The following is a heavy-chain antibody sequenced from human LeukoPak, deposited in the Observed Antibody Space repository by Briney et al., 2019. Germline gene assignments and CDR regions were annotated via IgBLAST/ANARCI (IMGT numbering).Heavy chain of an antibody. CDR2: ISGNGGRT. D-gene: IGHD6-19*01. V-gene: IGHV3-23*01. J-gene: IGHJ4*02. CDR1: GFTFNSYA. Sequence: AGGSLRLSCAASGFTFNSYAMSWVRQAPGKGLEWVSGISGNGGRTYYADSVKGRFTISRDNSKNTLYLQMNSLRAEDTAVYYCAKRGYSSGWYLGSFDYWGQGTLVTVSS. CDR3: AKRGYSSGWYLGSFDY.